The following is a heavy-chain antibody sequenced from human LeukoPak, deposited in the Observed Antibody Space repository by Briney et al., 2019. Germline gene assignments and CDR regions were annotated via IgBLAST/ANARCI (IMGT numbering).Heavy chain of an antibody. V-gene: IGHV1-69*13. J-gene: IGHJ3*02. Sequence: VSSVNVSCEASGGTFSSYAISWVRQAPGQGLEWMGGIIPIFGTANYTQKFQGRVTIAADESTSTAYMKLSSLRSEDTAVYYCASPAVAGTPDAFDIWGQGTMVTVSS. D-gene: IGHD6-19*01. CDR2: IIPIFGTA. CDR3: ASPAVAGTPDAFDI. CDR1: GGTFSSYA.